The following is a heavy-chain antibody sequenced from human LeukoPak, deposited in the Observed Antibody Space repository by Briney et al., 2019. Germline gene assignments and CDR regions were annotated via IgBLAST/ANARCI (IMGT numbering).Heavy chain of an antibody. J-gene: IGHJ5*02. D-gene: IGHD1-26*01. CDR1: GYSFSNYG. V-gene: IGHV1-18*01. Sequence: ASVKVSCKGSGYSFSNYGVSWVRQAPGQGLEWMGWIDAFNGDIKYAWNLQGRVTMTMDISTSTFYMELRSLTSDDTAQYYCTRGSSWAYWFDPWGQGTLVTVSS. CDR2: IDAFNGDI. CDR3: TRGSSWAYWFDP.